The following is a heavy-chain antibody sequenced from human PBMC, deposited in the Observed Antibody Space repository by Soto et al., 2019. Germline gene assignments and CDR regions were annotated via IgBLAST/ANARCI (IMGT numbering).Heavy chain of an antibody. CDR3: AKGWLQWLVTAGDNC. J-gene: IGHJ4*02. D-gene: IGHD6-19*01. CDR1: GFTFSDYA. V-gene: IGHV3-30*18. CDR2: IAHDGRNT. Sequence: VQLVESGGGVVQPGRSLRLSCAASGFTFSDYAMHWVRQAPGKGLEWVAVIAHDGRNTHYADSVKGRFTISRDSSKNTVSREMTSRRDEDTADYYWAKGWLQWLVTAGDNCWCQGALVTVSP.